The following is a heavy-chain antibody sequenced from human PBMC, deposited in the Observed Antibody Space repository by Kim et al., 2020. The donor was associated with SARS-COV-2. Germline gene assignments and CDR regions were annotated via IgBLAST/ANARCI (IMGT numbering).Heavy chain of an antibody. CDR3: ARKIDGYNTVHFDN. CDR1: GGSISTSRYY. J-gene: IGHJ4*02. CDR2: LYYTGST. D-gene: IGHD5-12*01. V-gene: IGHV4-39*01. Sequence: SETLSLTCAVSGGSISTSRYYWGWIRQPPGKGLEWIGSLYYTGSTYYNPSLRSRVTISVDTSKNQFSLKLTSVTASDTAVYFCARKIDGYNTVHFDNWGQGTLVTVSS.